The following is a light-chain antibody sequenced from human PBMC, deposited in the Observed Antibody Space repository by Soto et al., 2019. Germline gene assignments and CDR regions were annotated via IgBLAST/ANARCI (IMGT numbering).Light chain of an antibody. CDR2: LGS. Sequence: DILMTQSRLSLPVTPGEASSICCGSRQSVLHSNGYNYLDWYLQKPGQSPQLLIYLGSDRASGVPDRFSGSGSGTDFTLTISRLEPEDFAVYYCQQYGSSPPWTFGQGTKVDIK. V-gene: IGKV2-28*01. J-gene: IGKJ1*01. CDR3: QQYGSSPPWT. CDR1: QSVLHSNGYNY.